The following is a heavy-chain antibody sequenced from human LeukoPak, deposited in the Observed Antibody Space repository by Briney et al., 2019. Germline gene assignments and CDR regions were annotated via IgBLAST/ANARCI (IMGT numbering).Heavy chain of an antibody. CDR3: ARDPDHIGYYYYGMDV. Sequence: GGSPRLSCAASGFTFSSYAMSWVRQAPGKGLEWVAVISYDGSNKYYADSVKGRFTISRDNSKNTLYLQMNSLRAEDTAVYYCARDPDHIGYYYYGMDVWGQGTTVTVSS. CDR2: ISYDGSNK. J-gene: IGHJ6*02. V-gene: IGHV3-30-3*01. D-gene: IGHD5-12*01. CDR1: GFTFSSYA.